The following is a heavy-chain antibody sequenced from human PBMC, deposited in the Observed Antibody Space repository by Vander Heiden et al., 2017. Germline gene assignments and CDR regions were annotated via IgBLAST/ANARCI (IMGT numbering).Heavy chain of an antibody. CDR1: GFTFSSYA. CDR2: IRSNGDTT. Sequence: GGDLFPPGRSLRLSFAASGFTFSSYAMTWVRQAPGKGLEWVSSIRSNGDTTNYADSVKGRFTISRDNSKNSLYLQMNSLRAEDTALYYCAKDGFAVATAMVDYWGQGTLVSVSS. J-gene: IGHJ4*02. D-gene: IGHD6-19*01. V-gene: IGHV3-23*01. CDR3: AKDGFAVATAMVDY.